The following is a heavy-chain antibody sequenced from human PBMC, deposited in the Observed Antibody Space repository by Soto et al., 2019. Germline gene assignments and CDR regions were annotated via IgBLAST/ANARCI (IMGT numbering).Heavy chain of an antibody. CDR1: GYPFSDNQ. CDR2: INPKSDDT. Sequence: ASVKGSCTASGYPFSDNQIHWLRRAPGQGLEWMGRINPKSDDTNYAEKFEGRVTMTRDTSIDTAYLELTGLTSDDTATYYCARKHSLDYIRWGLDPWGQGTLVTVSS. V-gene: IGHV1-2*02. D-gene: IGHD4-4*01. CDR3: ARKHSLDYIRWGLDP. J-gene: IGHJ5*02.